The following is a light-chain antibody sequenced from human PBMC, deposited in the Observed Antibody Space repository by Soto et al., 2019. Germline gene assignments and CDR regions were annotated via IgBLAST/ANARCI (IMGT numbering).Light chain of an antibody. Sequence: DIQMTQSPSSLSASVGDRVTITCRASQDIGIYLSWYQQKSGGVPRLLIYTASTLHSGVPSRFSGSSSGTDFTLTISSLQPEDAATYFRQKNVVAPRTFGQGTKVEIK. V-gene: IGKV1-27*01. J-gene: IGKJ1*01. CDR3: QKNVVAPRT. CDR1: QDIGIY. CDR2: TAS.